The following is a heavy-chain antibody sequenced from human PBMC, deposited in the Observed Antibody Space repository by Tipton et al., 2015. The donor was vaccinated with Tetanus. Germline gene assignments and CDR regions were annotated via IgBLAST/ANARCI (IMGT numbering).Heavy chain of an antibody. V-gene: IGHV3-7*03. J-gene: IGHJ3*02. CDR1: GFTFTTYW. CDR3: AREIKGGDESDI. CDR2: IKQDGSQK. D-gene: IGHD3-16*01. Sequence: SLRLSCAASGFTFTTYWMSWVRQAPGKGLEWVANIKQDGSQKYYVDSVKGRFTISRDNAKNSLYLQMNSLRAEDTAVYYCAREIKGGDESDIWGQGTMVTVSS.